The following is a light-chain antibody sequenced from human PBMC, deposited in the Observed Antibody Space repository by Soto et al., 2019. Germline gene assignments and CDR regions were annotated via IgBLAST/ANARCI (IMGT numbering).Light chain of an antibody. V-gene: IGKV3-20*01. CDR3: HQYGYSLWT. J-gene: IGKJ1*01. CDR2: GAS. CDR1: QSVSSSY. Sequence: EIVLTQSPGTLVLSPGDRATLSCRASQSVSSSYSAWYQQKPGQAPRLLIYGASSRATGIPDRFSGSGSGTDFTLTISRLEPEDFALYYCHQYGYSLWTFGQGTKVDI.